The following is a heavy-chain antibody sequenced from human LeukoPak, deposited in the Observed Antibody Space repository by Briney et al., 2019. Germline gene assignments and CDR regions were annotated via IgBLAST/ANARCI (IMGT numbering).Heavy chain of an antibody. V-gene: IGHV4-39*01. CDR1: GGSISSSSYY. Sequence: PSETLSLTCTVSGGSISSSSYYWGWIRQPPGKGLEWIGSIYYSGSTYYNPSLKSRVYISLDTSKNQLSLKLSSVTATDTAVYYCARITYFKGFDHWGQGTLVTVSS. D-gene: IGHD3-10*01. J-gene: IGHJ4*02. CDR2: IYYSGST. CDR3: ARITYFKGFDH.